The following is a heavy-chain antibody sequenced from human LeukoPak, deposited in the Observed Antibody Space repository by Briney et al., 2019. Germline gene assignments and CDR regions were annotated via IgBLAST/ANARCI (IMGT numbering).Heavy chain of an antibody. D-gene: IGHD1-14*01. CDR1: GFGVSVNY. CDR3: GRSRAPTADPDAFDI. J-gene: IGHJ3*02. CDR2: IRYGGSKE. V-gene: IGHV3-30*02. Sequence: PGGSLRLSCVASGFGVSVNYMSWVRQAPGKGLEWVAFIRYGGSKEFYADSVKGRFTISRDNSKSSLYLQMISLRPEDTALYYCGRSRAPTADPDAFDIWGQGTMVTVSS.